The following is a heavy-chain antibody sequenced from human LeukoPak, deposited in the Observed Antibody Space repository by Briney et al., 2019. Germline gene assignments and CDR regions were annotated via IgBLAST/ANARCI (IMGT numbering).Heavy chain of an antibody. CDR3: ARVSWSGTASAFDI. CDR2: IIPIFGTA. D-gene: IGHD3-3*01. Sequence: VASVKVSCKASGGTFSSYAISWVRQAPGQGLEWMGGIIPIFGTANYAQKFQGRVTITTDESTSTAYMELSSLRSEDTAVYYCARVSWSGTASAFDIWGQGTMVTVSS. V-gene: IGHV1-69*05. CDR1: GGTFSSYA. J-gene: IGHJ3*02.